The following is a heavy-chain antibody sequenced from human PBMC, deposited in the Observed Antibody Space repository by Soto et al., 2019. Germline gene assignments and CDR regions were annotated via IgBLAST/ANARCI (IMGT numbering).Heavy chain of an antibody. CDR2: ISGSGGST. CDR3: AKGPRGPADIVATKFDY. CDR1: GFTFSRYA. Sequence: GGSLRLSCAASGFTFSRYAMSWVRQAPGKGLEWVSAISGSGGSTYYADSVKGRFTISRDNSKNTLYLQMNSLRAEDTAVYYCAKGPRGPADIVATKFDYWGQGTLVTVSS. V-gene: IGHV3-23*01. D-gene: IGHD5-12*01. J-gene: IGHJ4*02.